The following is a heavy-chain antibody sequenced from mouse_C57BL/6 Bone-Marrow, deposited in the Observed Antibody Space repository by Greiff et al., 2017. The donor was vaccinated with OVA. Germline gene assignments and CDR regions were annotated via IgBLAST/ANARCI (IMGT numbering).Heavy chain of an antibody. J-gene: IGHJ2*01. CDR3: ARKDLLLNYFDC. Sequence: QVQLKQSGPELVKPGASVKISCKASGYTFTDYYINWVQQRPGQGLEWIGWIFPGSGSTYYNEKFKGKATLTVDKSSSTAYMLHSSLTSEDTEVYFCARKDLLLNYFDCWGQGTTLTVSS. V-gene: IGHV1-75*01. CDR1: GYTFTDYY. CDR2: IFPGSGST.